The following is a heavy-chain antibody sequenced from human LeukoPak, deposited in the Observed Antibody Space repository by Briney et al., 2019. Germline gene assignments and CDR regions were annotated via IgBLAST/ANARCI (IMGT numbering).Heavy chain of an antibody. V-gene: IGHV3-23*01. Sequence: GGSLRLSCAASGFTLSSQALSWVRQAPGKGLEWVSAISGSGGSRYYADYVKGRFTISRDKSNNTIYMQMNSLRAADTSISYSAKIDWSGFPSYFDCWGQGTLVTVSS. CDR3: AKIDWSGFPSYFDC. D-gene: IGHD3-3*01. CDR1: GFTLSSQA. J-gene: IGHJ4*02. CDR2: ISGSGGSR.